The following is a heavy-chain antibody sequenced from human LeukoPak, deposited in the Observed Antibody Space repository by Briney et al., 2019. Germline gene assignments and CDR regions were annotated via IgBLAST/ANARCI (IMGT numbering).Heavy chain of an antibody. D-gene: IGHD4-17*01. Sequence: GASVKVSCKASGYTFTGYYMHWVRQAPGQGLEWMGWINPNSGGTNYAQKFQGRVTMTRDTSISTAYMELSRLRSDDTAVYYCARGGPDYGDQRDYDAFDIWAKGQWSPSLQ. J-gene: IGHJ3*02. CDR2: INPNSGGT. CDR3: ARGGPDYGDQRDYDAFDI. CDR1: GYTFTGYY. V-gene: IGHV1-2*02.